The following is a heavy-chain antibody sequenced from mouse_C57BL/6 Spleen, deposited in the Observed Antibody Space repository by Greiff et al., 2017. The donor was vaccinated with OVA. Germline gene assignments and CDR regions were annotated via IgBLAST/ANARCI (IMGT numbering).Heavy chain of an antibody. CDR1: GYTFTSYW. CDR3: ARSYYDYDEGAWFAY. J-gene: IGHJ3*01. Sequence: QVQLQQPGAELVKPGASVKLSCKASGYTFTSYWMHWVKQRPGQGLEWIGMIHPNSGSTNYNEKFKSKATLTVDKSSSTAYMQLSSLTSEDSAVDYCARSYYDYDEGAWFAYWGQGTLVTVSA. D-gene: IGHD2-4*01. CDR2: IHPNSGST. V-gene: IGHV1-64*01.